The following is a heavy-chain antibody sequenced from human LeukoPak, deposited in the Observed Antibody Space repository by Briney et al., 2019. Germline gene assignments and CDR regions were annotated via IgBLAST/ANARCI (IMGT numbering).Heavy chain of an antibody. CDR2: IYTSGST. V-gene: IGHV4-61*02. Sequence: PSETLSLTCSVSGGSISSGSYYWSWLRQPAGKGLEWIGRIYTSGSTNYNPSLKSRVTISVDTSKNQFSLKLSSVTAADTAVYYCARYYYGMDVWGQGTTVTVSS. J-gene: IGHJ6*02. CDR3: ARYYYGMDV. CDR1: GGSISSGSYY.